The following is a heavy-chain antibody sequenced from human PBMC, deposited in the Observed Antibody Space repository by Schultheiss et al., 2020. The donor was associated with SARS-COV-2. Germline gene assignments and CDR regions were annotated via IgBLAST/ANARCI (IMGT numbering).Heavy chain of an antibody. CDR3: AKDKHGYSSSWFDY. CDR1: GFTFSSYS. V-gene: IGHV3-48*04. D-gene: IGHD6-13*01. J-gene: IGHJ4*02. CDR2: ISSSGSTI. Sequence: GGSLRLSCAASGFTFSSYSMNWVRQAPGKGLEWVSYISSSGSTIYYADSVKGRFTISRDNAKNSLYLQMNSLRAEDTALYYCAKDKHGYSSSWFDYWGQGTLVTVSS.